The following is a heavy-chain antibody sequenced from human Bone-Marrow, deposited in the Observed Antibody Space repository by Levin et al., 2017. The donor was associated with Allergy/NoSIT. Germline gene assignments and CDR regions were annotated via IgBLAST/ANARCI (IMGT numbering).Heavy chain of an antibody. CDR1: GFTFSNAW. CDR3: TTTSVRGGDY. D-gene: IGHD2-15*01. CDR2: IKSKTDGGTT. V-gene: IGHV3-15*01. J-gene: IGHJ4*02. Sequence: GESLKISCAASGFTFSNAWMSWVRQAPGKGLEWVGRIKSKTDGGTTDYAAPVKGRFTISRDDSKNTLYLQMNSLKTEDTAVYYCTTTSVRGGDYWGQGTLVTVSS.